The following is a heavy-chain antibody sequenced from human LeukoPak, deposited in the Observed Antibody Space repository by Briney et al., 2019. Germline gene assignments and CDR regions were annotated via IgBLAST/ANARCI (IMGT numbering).Heavy chain of an antibody. CDR3: ARVPYSGSRYFDY. J-gene: IGHJ4*02. CDR2: IYYSGST. D-gene: IGHD1-26*01. CDR1: GGSISNGGYY. V-gene: IGHV4-31*03. Sequence: SSETLSLTCTVSGGSISNGGYYWSWIRQHPGQGLEWIGYIYYSGSTYYNPSLKSRVTISVDTSKNQFSLKLSSVTAADTAVYYCARVPYSGSRYFDYWGQGTLVTVSS.